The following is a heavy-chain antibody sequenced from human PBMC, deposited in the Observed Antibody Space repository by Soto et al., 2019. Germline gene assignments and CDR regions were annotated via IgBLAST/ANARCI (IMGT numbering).Heavy chain of an antibody. J-gene: IGHJ4*02. Sequence: QVQLVQSGAEVRKPGASVKVSCKPSGYTFNTYYLHWLLQAPGQALEWMGVIHPSGGGTTYAQKFLRRVTVTTATSTTTVFMELSSLRSDDTAVYYCARGGHIAVVTASFDYWGEGTLVTVSS. CDR1: GYTFNTYY. D-gene: IGHD2-21*02. V-gene: IGHV1-46*02. CDR3: ARGGHIAVVTASFDY. CDR2: IHPSGGGT.